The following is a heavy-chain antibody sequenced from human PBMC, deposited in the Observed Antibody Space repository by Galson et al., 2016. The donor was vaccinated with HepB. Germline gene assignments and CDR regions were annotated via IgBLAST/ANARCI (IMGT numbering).Heavy chain of an antibody. D-gene: IGHD6-19*01. CDR2: IKQDGSEK. CDR1: RSTFINSW. CDR3: ARALSSSGWTYWYFDL. J-gene: IGHJ2*01. Sequence: SLRLSCAASRSTFINSWMSWVRQAPGKGLEWVANIKQDGSEKYYVDSVKGRFTISRDNAKNSLFLQMNGLRAEDTAVYYCARALSSSGWTYWYFDLWGRGTLVTVSS. V-gene: IGHV3-7*03.